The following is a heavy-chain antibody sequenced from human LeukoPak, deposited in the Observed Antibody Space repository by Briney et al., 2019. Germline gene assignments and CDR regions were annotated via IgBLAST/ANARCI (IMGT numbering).Heavy chain of an antibody. D-gene: IGHD6-6*01. CDR1: GYSFTSYW. CDR2: IDPSDSYT. V-gene: IGHV5-10-1*01. J-gene: IGHJ1*01. CDR3: ATTIEYSSSSAEYFQH. Sequence: KHGESLKISCKGSGYSFTSYWISWVRQMPGKGLEWMGSIDPSDSYTKYSPSFQGHVTISADKSISTAYLQWSSLKASDTAMYYCATTIEYSSSSAEYFQHWGQGTLVTVSS.